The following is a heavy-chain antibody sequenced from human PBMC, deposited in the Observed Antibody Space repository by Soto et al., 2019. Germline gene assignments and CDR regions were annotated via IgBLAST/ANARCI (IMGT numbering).Heavy chain of an antibody. V-gene: IGHV3-15*07. CDR3: TTGSVEGF. D-gene: IGHD2-15*01. CDR2: IKTRDAGERT. Sequence: EVQLVDSGGGLVKPGGSLRLSYEASGFSFSNAWMNWVRQAPGKGLEWVGRIKTRDAGERTNYAAPVQGRFTISRDDSKNTLYLQMNSLKTEDTAVYYCTTGSVEGFWGQGTTVTVSS. CDR1: GFSFSNAW. J-gene: IGHJ6*02.